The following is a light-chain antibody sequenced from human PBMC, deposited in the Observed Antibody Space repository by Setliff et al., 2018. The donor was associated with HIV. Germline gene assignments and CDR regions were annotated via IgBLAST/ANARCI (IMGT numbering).Light chain of an antibody. CDR1: SSNIGTGYD. CDR2: GNS. CDR3: SSYTSSTPLYV. V-gene: IGLV1-40*01. Sequence: QSVLTQPPSVSGAPGQRVTISCTGSSSNIGTGYDVHWYQKLPGTAPKLLIYGNSNRPSGVPERFSGSKSGTSAYLAITELQADDEADYYCSSYTSSTPLYVFGNGTRSPS. J-gene: IGLJ1*01.